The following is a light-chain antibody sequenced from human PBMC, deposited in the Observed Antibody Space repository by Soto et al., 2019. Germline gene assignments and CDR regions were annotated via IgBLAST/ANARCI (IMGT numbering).Light chain of an antibody. CDR1: QGISSY. J-gene: IGKJ3*01. Sequence: AIRMTQSPSSFSASTGDRVTITCRASQGISSYLDWYQQKPGKAPKLLIYAASTLQSGVPSRFSGSGSGTDFTLTISCLQSEDFATYYCQQDYSYPLTFGPGTKVDIK. V-gene: IGKV1-8*01. CDR2: AAS. CDR3: QQDYSYPLT.